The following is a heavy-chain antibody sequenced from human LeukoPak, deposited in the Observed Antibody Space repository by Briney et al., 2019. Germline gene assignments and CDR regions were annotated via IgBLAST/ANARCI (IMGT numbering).Heavy chain of an antibody. J-gene: IGHJ4*02. CDR2: IHDSGST. CDR3: AARATGGPW. CDR1: CAFITRTYR. V-gene: IGHV4-4*02. Sequence: SETLSLTFAVSCAFITRTYRSTWVRQAPGKGLEWIGEIHDSGSTNYNPSLKSRVTVSVDKSRNQFSLNLTSVTAADTAVYYCAARATGGPWWGQGALVTVSS. D-gene: IGHD2-15*01.